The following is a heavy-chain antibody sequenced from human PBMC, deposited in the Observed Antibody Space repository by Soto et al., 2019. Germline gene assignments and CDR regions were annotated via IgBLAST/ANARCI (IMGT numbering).Heavy chain of an antibody. V-gene: IGHV4-30-4*01. Sequence: QVQLQESGPGLVKPSQTLSLTCTVSGGSMNSADYYWSWVRQPPGKGLEWIGYIYYSETTYYNPSLKSRLNMSLDTSENQFSLKLTSVTAADTAVYYCARVIRREYSSSWYFGYWGQGTLVTVSS. CDR2: IYYSETT. J-gene: IGHJ4*02. CDR1: GGSMNSADYY. CDR3: ARVIRREYSSSWYFGY. D-gene: IGHD6-13*01.